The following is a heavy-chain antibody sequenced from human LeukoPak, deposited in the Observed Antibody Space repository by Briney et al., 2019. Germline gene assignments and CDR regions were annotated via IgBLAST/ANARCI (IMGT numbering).Heavy chain of an antibody. J-gene: IGHJ4*02. D-gene: IGHD2-2*03. CDR1: GFSFKTYT. V-gene: IGHV3-21*01. Sequence: PGGSLRLSCAASGFSFKTYTMNWVRQAPGKGLEWVSSIRSTGSSVYYADSVKGRFTISRDNAKNSLYPQMNSLRAEDTAVYYCARVAGYCNSISNCYSDYWGQGTLVPVSS. CDR3: ARVAGYCNSISNCYSDY. CDR2: IRSTGSSV.